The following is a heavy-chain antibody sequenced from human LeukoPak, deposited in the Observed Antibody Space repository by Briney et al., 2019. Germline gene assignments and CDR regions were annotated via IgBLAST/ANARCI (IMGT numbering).Heavy chain of an antibody. CDR1: GHTFTSYG. D-gene: IGHD5-18*01. CDR3: ARDRMDTGTYFDY. Sequence: GASVKVSCKASGHTFTSYGINWVRQAPGQGLEWMGWISADNGNTNYGQRLQGRVTMTTDTSTSTAYMELRSLRSDDTAMYYCARDRMDTGTYFDYWGQGTLVTVSS. J-gene: IGHJ4*02. CDR2: ISADNGNT. V-gene: IGHV1-18*01.